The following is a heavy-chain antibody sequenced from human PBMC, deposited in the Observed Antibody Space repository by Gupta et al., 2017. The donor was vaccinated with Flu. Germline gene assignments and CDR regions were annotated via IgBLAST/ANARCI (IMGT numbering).Heavy chain of an antibody. D-gene: IGHD2-2*01. CDR1: GYSISSGYY. CDR3: AREGAIVVVPAASWFDP. J-gene: IGHJ5*02. CDR2: IYHSGST. V-gene: IGHV4-38-2*01. Sequence: QVQLQESGPGLVKPSETLSLTCAVSGYSISSGYYWGWIRQPPGKGLEWIGSIYHSGSTYYNPSLKSRVTISVDTSKNQFSLKLSSVTAADTAVYYCAREGAIVVVPAASWFDPWGQGTLVTVSS.